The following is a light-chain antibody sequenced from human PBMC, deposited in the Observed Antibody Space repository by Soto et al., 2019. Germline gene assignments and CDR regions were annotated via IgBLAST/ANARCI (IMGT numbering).Light chain of an antibody. V-gene: IGKV3-20*01. CDR2: DAS. CDR3: QQYGSSPRT. Sequence: EIGLTQSPATLSLSPGERATLCCRASQSVSSYLAWYQQKPGQAPSLLIFDASSRATGIPDRFSGSGSGTGFTLTISRLEPEDFAVYYCQQYGSSPRTFGQGTKVDI. J-gene: IGKJ1*01. CDR1: QSVSSY.